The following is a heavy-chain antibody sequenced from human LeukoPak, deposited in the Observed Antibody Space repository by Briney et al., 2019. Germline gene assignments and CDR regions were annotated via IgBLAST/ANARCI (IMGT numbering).Heavy chain of an antibody. CDR3: ARTIIMIVVVNWFDP. V-gene: IGHV4-59*12. CDR2: IYCSGHT. CDR1: GDSMSSYY. D-gene: IGHD3-22*01. Sequence: SETLSLTCTVSGDSMSSYYWSWIRQPPGKGLEWIGYIYCSGHTNYNPSLKSRVTISVDTSKNQFSLKLSSVTAADTAVYYCARTIIMIVVVNWFDPWGQGTLVTVSS. J-gene: IGHJ5*02.